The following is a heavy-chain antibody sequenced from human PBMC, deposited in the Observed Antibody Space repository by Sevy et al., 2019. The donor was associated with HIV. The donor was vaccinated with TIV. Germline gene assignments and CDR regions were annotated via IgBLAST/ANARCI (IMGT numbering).Heavy chain of an antibody. CDR2: ISSSSSTI. V-gene: IGHV3-48*01. J-gene: IGHJ4*02. Sequence: GGSLRLSCAASGLTFSTYSMNWVRQAPGKGLEWVSYISSSSSTIYYADSVKGRFTISKDNAKNSLYLQMNSLRAEDTAVYYCASPLPFYYGSGSDEFDYWGRGTLVTVSS. CDR1: GLTFSTYS. CDR3: ASPLPFYYGSGSDEFDY. D-gene: IGHD3-10*01.